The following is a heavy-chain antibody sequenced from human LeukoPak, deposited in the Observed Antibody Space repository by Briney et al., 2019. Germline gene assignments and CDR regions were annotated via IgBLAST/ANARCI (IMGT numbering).Heavy chain of an antibody. V-gene: IGHV1-69*13. CDR1: GYTFTGYY. CDR2: IIPIFGTA. CDR3: ARDDLGYQLLYDYYYYGMDV. Sequence: SVKVSCKASGYTFTGYYMHWVRQAPGQGLEWMGGIIPIFGTANYAQKFQGRVTITADESTSTAYMELSSLRSEDTAVYYCARDDLGYQLLYDYYYYGMDVWGQGTTVTVSS. D-gene: IGHD2-2*02. J-gene: IGHJ6*02.